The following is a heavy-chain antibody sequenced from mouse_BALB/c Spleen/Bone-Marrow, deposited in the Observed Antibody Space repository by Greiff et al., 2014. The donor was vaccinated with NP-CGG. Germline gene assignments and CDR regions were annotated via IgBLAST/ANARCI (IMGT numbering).Heavy chain of an antibody. CDR3: TRSRGNWDDFDY. Sequence: EVKVEESGGGLVQPGGSRKLSCAASGFTFSSFGMHWVRQAPEKGLEWVAYISSGSKTVFYADTVKGRFTISRDNPKNTLFLQMTSLRPEDTAMYYCTRSRGNWDDFDYWGQGTTLTVSS. J-gene: IGHJ2*01. V-gene: IGHV5-17*02. CDR2: ISSGSKTV. D-gene: IGHD3-3*01. CDR1: GFTFSSFG.